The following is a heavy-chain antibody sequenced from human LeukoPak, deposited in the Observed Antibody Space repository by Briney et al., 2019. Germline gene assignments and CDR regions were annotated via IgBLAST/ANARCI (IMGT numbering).Heavy chain of an antibody. V-gene: IGHV1-2*02. Sequence: ASVKVSCKASGYTFTDYFIHWVRQAPRQGREWMGWLNSVSGGAQYAQRSQARVIMTRDTPISAAYMELTRLRSDDTAMYYCARGGPTPRNVVVAAREYLQLWGQGSLVTVSS. CDR3: ARGGPTPRNVVVAAREYLQL. J-gene: IGHJ1*01. CDR2: LNSVSGGA. D-gene: IGHD2-21*02. CDR1: GYTFTDYF.